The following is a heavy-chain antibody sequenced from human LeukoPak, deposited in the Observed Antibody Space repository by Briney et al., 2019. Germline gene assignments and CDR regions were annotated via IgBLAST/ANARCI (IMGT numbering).Heavy chain of an antibody. V-gene: IGHV3-9*01. CDR3: AKDTGYSSSWLFDY. CDR1: GFTFDDYA. J-gene: IGHJ4*02. Sequence: GGSLRLSCAASGFTFDDYAMHWVRQAPGKGLEWVSGISWNSGSTGYADSVKGRFTISRDNAKNSLYLQMNSLRAEDTALYYCAKDTGYSSSWLFDYWGQGTLVTVSS. D-gene: IGHD6-13*01. CDR2: ISWNSGST.